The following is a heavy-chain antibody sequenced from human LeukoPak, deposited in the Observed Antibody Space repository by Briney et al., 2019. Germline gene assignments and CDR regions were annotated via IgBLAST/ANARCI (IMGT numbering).Heavy chain of an antibody. CDR1: DDTFSNYG. CDR3: ARTQWLEDAFDF. V-gene: IGHV1-18*01. J-gene: IGHJ3*01. Sequence: ASVKVSCKASDDTFSNYGISWVRQAPGQALEWMGWISTYNGNTHYAQKFQGRVTMTTDTSTNIAYLELRDLRSDDTAVYYCARTQWLEDAFDFWGQGTVVTVSS. D-gene: IGHD6-19*01. CDR2: ISTYNGNT.